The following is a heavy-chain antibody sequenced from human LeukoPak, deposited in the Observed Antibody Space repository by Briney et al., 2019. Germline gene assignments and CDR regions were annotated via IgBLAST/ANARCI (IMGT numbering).Heavy chain of an antibody. Sequence: GSLRLSCAASGFTFSSYAMHWVRQAPGKGLEWVAVISYDGSNKYYADSVKGRFTISSDNSKNTLYLQMNSLRAEDTAVYYCAKGGVPVVSPAVNWGQGTLVTVSS. CDR3: AKGGVPVVSPAVN. CDR1: GFTFSSYA. J-gene: IGHJ4*02. D-gene: IGHD2-2*01. CDR2: ISYDGSNK. V-gene: IGHV3-30-3*01.